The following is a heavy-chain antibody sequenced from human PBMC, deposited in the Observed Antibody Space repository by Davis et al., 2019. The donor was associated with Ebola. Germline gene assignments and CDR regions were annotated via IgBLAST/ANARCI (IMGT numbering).Heavy chain of an antibody. CDR2: VHGGNGNT. J-gene: IGHJ4*02. Sequence: AASVKVSCKASGYTFTSYAMHWVRQAPGQRLEWMGWVHGGNGNTKYSQSFQGRVTITTDTSASTVYLDLTSLRYDDTAVFYCARASFGYNSGWYADYWGPGSPVTVSS. V-gene: IGHV1-3*01. CDR3: ARASFGYNSGWYADY. D-gene: IGHD6-19*01. CDR1: GYTFTSYA.